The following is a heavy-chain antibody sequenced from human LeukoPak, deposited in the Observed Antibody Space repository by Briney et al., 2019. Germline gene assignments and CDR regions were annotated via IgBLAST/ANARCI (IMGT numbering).Heavy chain of an antibody. CDR2: ISSSSSYI. Sequence: PGGSLRLSCAASGFTFSSYSMNWVRQAPGKGLEWVSSISSSSSYIYYADSVKGRFAISRDNAKNSLYLQMSSLRAEDTAVYYCSRGIYAGSGYDYWGQGTLVTVSS. J-gene: IGHJ4*02. D-gene: IGHD3-22*01. CDR1: GFTFSSYS. V-gene: IGHV3-21*04. CDR3: SRGIYAGSGYDY.